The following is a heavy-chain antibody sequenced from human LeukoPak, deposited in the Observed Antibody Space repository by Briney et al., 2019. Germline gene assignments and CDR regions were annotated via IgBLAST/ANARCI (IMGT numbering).Heavy chain of an antibody. CDR3: ATSIAAAGAYYYYGMDV. Sequence: ASVKVSCKVPGYTLTELSMHWVRQAPGKGLEWMVGFDPEDGETIYAQKFQGRVTMTEDTSTDTAYMELSSLRSEDTAVYYCATSIAAAGAYYYYGMDVWGQGTTVTVSS. CDR2: FDPEDGET. D-gene: IGHD6-13*01. J-gene: IGHJ6*02. V-gene: IGHV1-24*01. CDR1: GYTLTELS.